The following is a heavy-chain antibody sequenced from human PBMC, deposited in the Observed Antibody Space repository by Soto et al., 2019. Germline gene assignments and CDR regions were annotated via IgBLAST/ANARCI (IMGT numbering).Heavy chain of an antibody. V-gene: IGHV3-66*01. Sequence: GGSLRLSCAASGFTVSSNYMSWVRQAPGKGLEWVPVIYSGGSTYYADSVKGRFTISRDNSKNTLYLQMNSLRAEDTAVYYCAATKYSSGWYIEVRNYFDYWGQGTLVTVSS. D-gene: IGHD6-19*01. CDR3: AATKYSSGWYIEVRNYFDY. J-gene: IGHJ4*02. CDR1: GFTVSSNY. CDR2: IYSGGST.